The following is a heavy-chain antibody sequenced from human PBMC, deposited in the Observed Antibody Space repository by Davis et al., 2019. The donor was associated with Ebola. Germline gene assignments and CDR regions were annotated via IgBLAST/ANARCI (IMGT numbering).Heavy chain of an antibody. Sequence: GGSLRLSCAASGFTFSSYGMHWVRQAPGQGLEWVAFIRYDGSNKYYADSVKGRFTISRDNSKNTLYLQMNSLRAEDTAVYYCAKDHSLLRGGFDYWGQGTLVTVSS. CDR1: GFTFSSYG. J-gene: IGHJ4*02. V-gene: IGHV3-30*02. CDR3: AKDHSLLRGGFDY. CDR2: IRYDGSNK. D-gene: IGHD5/OR15-5a*01.